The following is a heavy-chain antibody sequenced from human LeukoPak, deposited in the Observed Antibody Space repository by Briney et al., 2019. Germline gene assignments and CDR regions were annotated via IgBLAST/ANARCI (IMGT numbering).Heavy chain of an antibody. CDR1: GFSFNIYE. Sequence: GGSLRLSCAASGFSFNIYEMNWVRQAPGKGLERISYISAGGTLTHYADSVKGRFTISRDNAKNSLYLQMNSLRVEDTAVYYCARDGTPNYSSGWVYMDVWGEGTTVTISS. CDR2: ISAGGTLT. J-gene: IGHJ6*03. CDR3: ARDGTPNYSSGWVYMDV. D-gene: IGHD6-25*01. V-gene: IGHV3-48*03.